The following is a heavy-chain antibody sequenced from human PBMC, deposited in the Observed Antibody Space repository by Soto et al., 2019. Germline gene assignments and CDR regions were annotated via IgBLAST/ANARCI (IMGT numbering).Heavy chain of an antibody. CDR2: IGGSGGDT. V-gene: IGHV3-23*01. J-gene: IGHJ4*02. Sequence: PGGSLRLSCAAYGFTFSIYAMSWVRQAPGKGLEWVSTIGGSGGDTTYADFVRGRFTVSRDNSRNTLYLQMNSLRVEDTAIYYCAKDAPGSGWLSDYWGRGILVTVS. CDR1: GFTFSIYA. CDR3: AKDAPGSGWLSDY. D-gene: IGHD3-22*01.